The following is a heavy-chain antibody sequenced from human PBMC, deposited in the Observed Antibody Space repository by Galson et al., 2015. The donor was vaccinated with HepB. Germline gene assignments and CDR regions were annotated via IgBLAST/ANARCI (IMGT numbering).Heavy chain of an antibody. V-gene: IGHV3-11*05. D-gene: IGHD6-19*01. J-gene: IGHJ4*02. CDR1: GFTFSDDY. CDR3: ARARGSGPAAYFDY. CDR2: ISSSSDFT. Sequence: CAASGFTFSDDYMSWIRQAPGKGLDWISYISSSSDFTNYADSVRGRFTISRDNAKNSLYLQMNSLRVEDTAVYYCARARGSGPAAYFDYWGQGILVTVSS.